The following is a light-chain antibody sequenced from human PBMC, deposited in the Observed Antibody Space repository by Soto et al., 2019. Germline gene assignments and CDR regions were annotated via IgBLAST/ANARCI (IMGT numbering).Light chain of an antibody. J-gene: IGKJ1*01. CDR2: TAS. V-gene: IGKV1-27*01. CDR3: HKYDRAPT. CDR1: QGIGTA. Sequence: DIQMTQSPSSLSASVGDRVTIPCRPSQGIGTALAWYQQKPGAVPKLMVHTASTLQSGVPSRVSGSGSGTDFTLTISSLQPEDVATDYGHKYDRAPTFGPGTMVEIK.